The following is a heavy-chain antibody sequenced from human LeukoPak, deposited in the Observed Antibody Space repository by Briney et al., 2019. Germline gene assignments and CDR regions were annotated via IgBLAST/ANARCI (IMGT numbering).Heavy chain of an antibody. CDR3: ARDRPGYTSSWYSPFDY. CDR1: EFTFSSDE. Sequence: PGGSLRLSCAASEFTFSSDEMNWVRQAPGKGLEWVAYISTTGTTIYYADSVKGRFTISRDNAKNSLYLQMNRLRADDTAVYYCARDRPGYTSSWYSPFDYWGQGTLVTVSS. D-gene: IGHD6-13*01. J-gene: IGHJ4*02. V-gene: IGHV3-48*03. CDR2: ISTTGTTI.